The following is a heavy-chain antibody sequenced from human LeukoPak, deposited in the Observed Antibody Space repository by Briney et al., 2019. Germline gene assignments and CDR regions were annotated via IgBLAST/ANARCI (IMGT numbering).Heavy chain of an antibody. Sequence: SETLSLTXTVSGDSISSSSYYWGWIRQPPGKGLEWIGSIYYSGSTSYNPSLKSRVTMSVDTSKNQFSLKLRSVTAADTAVYYCARLSLLLWFGELRYNWFDPWGQGTLVTVSS. J-gene: IGHJ5*02. V-gene: IGHV4-39*01. CDR3: ARLSLLLWFGELRYNWFDP. CDR2: IYYSGST. CDR1: GDSISSSSYY. D-gene: IGHD3-10*01.